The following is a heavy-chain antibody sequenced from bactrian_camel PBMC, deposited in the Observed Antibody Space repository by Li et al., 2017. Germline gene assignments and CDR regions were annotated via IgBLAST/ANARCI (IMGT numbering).Heavy chain of an antibody. CDR3: AADWVQPITLLAGEVPSFGD. J-gene: IGHJ4*01. Sequence: DVQLVESGGGLVQPGGSLRLSCAASGFTFSAYAIHWVRQAPGKEREFVGSIDSAGRSQYADSVKGRFTLSKDNAKNTLYLQMNSLKPEDSAMYYCAADWVQPITLLAGEVPSFGDRGQGTQVTVS. CDR1: GFTFSAYA. V-gene: IGHV3S67*01. D-gene: IGHD3*01. CDR2: IDSAGRS.